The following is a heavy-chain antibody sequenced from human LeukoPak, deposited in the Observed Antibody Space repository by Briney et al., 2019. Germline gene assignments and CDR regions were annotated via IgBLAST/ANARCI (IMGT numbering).Heavy chain of an antibody. V-gene: IGHV3-7*05. D-gene: IGHD2-2*01. CDR3: ARARVPAADLPTDY. Sequence: GGSLRLSCAASGFTFSSYWMSWVRQALEKGLEWVANIKQDGSEKYCLDSVEGRFTISRDNAKNSLYLQMDSLRAEDTAVYYCARARVPAADLPTDYWGQGTLVTVSS. J-gene: IGHJ4*02. CDR1: GFTFSSYW. CDR2: IKQDGSEK.